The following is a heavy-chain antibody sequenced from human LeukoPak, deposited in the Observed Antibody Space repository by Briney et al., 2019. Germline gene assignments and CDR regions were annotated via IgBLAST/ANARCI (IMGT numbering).Heavy chain of an antibody. CDR2: IYYSGST. CDR1: GGSISSISYH. D-gene: IGHD3-10*01. J-gene: IGHJ4*02. CDR3: ARHQNYYGSGSYFDY. Sequence: SETLSLTCTVSGGSISSISYHWGWIRQPPGKGLEWIATIYYSGSTYYNPSLKSRVTISVDTSKNQFSLIMSSVTAADTAIYYCARHQNYYGSGSYFDYWGQGTLVTVSS. V-gene: IGHV4-39*01.